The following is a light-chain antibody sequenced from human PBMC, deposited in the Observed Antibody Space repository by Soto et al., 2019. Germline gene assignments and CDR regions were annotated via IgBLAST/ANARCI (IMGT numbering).Light chain of an antibody. J-gene: IGKJ4*01. Sequence: IQLTQSPSSLSASVGDRVTITCRASQGISSYLAWYQQKPGKAPKLLIYAASTLQSGVPSKFSGSGSGTDFTLTISSLQPEDSATYYCQQLNSYPLTFSGGTKVEIK. CDR3: QQLNSYPLT. CDR1: QGISSY. V-gene: IGKV1-9*01. CDR2: AAS.